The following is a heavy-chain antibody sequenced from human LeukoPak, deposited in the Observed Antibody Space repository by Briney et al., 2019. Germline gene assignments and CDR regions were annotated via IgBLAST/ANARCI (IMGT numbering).Heavy chain of an antibody. D-gene: IGHD2-21*02. CDR1: GITLSNYA. CDR2: ISGSGGST. Sequence: GGSLRLSCAVSGITLSNYAMSWVRQAPGKGLEWVSAISGSGGSTYYADSVKGRFTISRDNSKNTLYLQMNSLRAEDTAVYYCAKIGVRAGDSDYWGQGTLVTVSS. CDR3: AKIGVRAGDSDY. J-gene: IGHJ4*02. V-gene: IGHV3-23*01.